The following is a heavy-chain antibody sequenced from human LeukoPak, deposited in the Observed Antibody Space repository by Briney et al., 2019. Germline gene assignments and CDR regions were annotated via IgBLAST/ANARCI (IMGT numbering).Heavy chain of an antibody. CDR1: GFTFSTYA. V-gene: IGHV3-33*01. Sequence: GRSLRLSCAASGFTFSTYAMHWVRQAPGKGLEWVAVIWHDGSNKYYADSVKGRFTISRDNSKNTLYLQMDSLRAEDTAVYYCARSQYCSGGSCYRLGDYWGQGTLATVSS. J-gene: IGHJ4*02. D-gene: IGHD2-15*01. CDR3: ARSQYCSGGSCYRLGDY. CDR2: IWHDGSNK.